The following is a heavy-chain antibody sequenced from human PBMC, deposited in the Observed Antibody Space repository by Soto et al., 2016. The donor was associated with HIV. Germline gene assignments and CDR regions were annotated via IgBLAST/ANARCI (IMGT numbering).Heavy chain of an antibody. V-gene: IGHV4-31*03. D-gene: IGHD3-3*01. CDR3: ARETRFRPRRNAFDV. CDR2: IYHTGSP. CDR1: SDSISSGGYY. Sequence: LSLTCTVSSDSISSGGYYWSWIRQHPGKGLEWIGYIYHTGSPSYNPSLKSRVTLSVDTSKNQFSLKLTSVTAADTAVYYCARETRFRPRRNAFDVWGQGTLVTVSS. J-gene: IGHJ3*01.